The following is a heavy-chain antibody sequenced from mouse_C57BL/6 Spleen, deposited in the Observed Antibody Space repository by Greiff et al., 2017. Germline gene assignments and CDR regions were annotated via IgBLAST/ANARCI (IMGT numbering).Heavy chain of an antibody. J-gene: IGHJ2*01. CDR2: IHPNSGST. Sequence: QVQLQQPGAELVKPGASVKLSCKASGYTFTSYWMHWVKQRPGQGLEWIGMIHPNSGSTNYNEKFKSKATLTVDKSSSTAYMQLSSLTSEDSAVYYCARGDYYVSSPSADYWGQGTTLTVAS. CDR3: ARGDYYVSSPSADY. V-gene: IGHV1-64*01. CDR1: GYTFTSYW. D-gene: IGHD1-1*01.